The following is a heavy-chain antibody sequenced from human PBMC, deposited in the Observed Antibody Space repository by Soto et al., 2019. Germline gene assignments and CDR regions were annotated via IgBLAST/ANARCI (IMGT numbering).Heavy chain of an antibody. CDR2: IYYSGST. D-gene: IGHD3-22*01. V-gene: IGHV4-31*03. CDR3: SRGRHDSSGYVGY. Sequence: PSETLSLTCTVSGGSISSGGYYWSWIRQHPGKGLEWIGYIYYSGSTYYNPSLKSRVTISVDTSKNQFSLKLSSVTAADTAVYYCSRGRHDSSGYVGYWGPGTLVTVSS. CDR1: GGSISSGGYY. J-gene: IGHJ4*02.